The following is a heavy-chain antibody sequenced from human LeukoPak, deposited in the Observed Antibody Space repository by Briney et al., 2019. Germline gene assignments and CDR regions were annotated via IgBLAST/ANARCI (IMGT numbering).Heavy chain of an antibody. Sequence: PSGTLSLTCAVSGGSISSSNWWSWGRQPPGKGLEWIGSIYYSGSTYYNPSLKSRGTMSVDTSKNQFSVKLNSVTAADTAVYYCARHHYYDSSGYYYWGQGTLVTVSS. CDR1: GGSISSSNW. V-gene: IGHV4-4*02. D-gene: IGHD3-22*01. CDR3: ARHHYYDSSGYYY. CDR2: IYYSGST. J-gene: IGHJ4*02.